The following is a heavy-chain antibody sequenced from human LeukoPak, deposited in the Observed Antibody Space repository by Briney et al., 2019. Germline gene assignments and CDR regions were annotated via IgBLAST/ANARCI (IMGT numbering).Heavy chain of an antibody. CDR1: GYTFTSHG. Sequence: GGSVKVSCKASGYTFTSHGISWERQAPGQGLEWMGWISAYNGNTNYAQKLQGRVTMTTDTSTSTAYMELRSLRSDDTAVYYCARGDCSSTSCYILDYWGQGTLVTVSS. D-gene: IGHD2-2*02. CDR2: ISAYNGNT. J-gene: IGHJ4*02. V-gene: IGHV1-18*01. CDR3: ARGDCSSTSCYILDY.